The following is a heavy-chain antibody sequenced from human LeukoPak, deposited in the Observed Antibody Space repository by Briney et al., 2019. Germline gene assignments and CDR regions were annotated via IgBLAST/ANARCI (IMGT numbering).Heavy chain of an antibody. CDR1: SGSIRSSSYY. D-gene: IGHD4-23*01. CDR3: ARFERDYGGIHGGAFDI. J-gene: IGHJ3*02. CDR2: IYYSGST. V-gene: IGHV4-39*07. Sequence: SETLSLTCTVSSGSIRSSSYYWGWIRQPPGKGLEWIGNIYYSGSTYYNPSLKSRVTISVDTSKNQFSLKLSSVTAADTAVYYCARFERDYGGIHGGAFDIWGQGTMVTVSS.